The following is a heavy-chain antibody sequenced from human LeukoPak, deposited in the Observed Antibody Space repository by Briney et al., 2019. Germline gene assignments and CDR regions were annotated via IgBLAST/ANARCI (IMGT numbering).Heavy chain of an antibody. CDR2: IGSSGGST. CDR3: VKDIQLST. Sequence: WGSLIVSCAASGFTVSSSYMNWVRQAPGKGLEWVSLIGSSGGSTYYADSVKGRFTISRDNSNHTLSLQMNSLRVEDTAIYYCVKDIQLSTWGLGTMVTVSS. D-gene: IGHD5-24*01. J-gene: IGHJ3*01. CDR1: GFTVSSSY. V-gene: IGHV3-53*01.